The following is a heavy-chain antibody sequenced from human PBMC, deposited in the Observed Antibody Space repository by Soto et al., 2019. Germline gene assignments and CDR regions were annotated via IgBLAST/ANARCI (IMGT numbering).Heavy chain of an antibody. Sequence: ASVKVSCKVSGYTLTELSMHWVRQAPGKGLEWMGGFDPEDGETIYAQKFQGRVTMTEDTSTDTAYMELSSLRSEDTAVYYCATDLIGGGISAAVSYYYYYGMXVWGQGTTVTVSS. CDR2: FDPEDGET. J-gene: IGHJ6*02. D-gene: IGHD6-13*01. CDR1: GYTLTELS. V-gene: IGHV1-24*01. CDR3: ATDLIGGGISAAVSYYYYYGMXV.